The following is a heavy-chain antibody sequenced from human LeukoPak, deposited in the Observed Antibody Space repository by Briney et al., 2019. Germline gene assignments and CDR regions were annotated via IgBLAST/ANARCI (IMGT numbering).Heavy chain of an antibody. CDR1: GAPISSSSYY. CDR3: ARRDASYYFDY. V-gene: IGHV4-39*01. Sequence: SETLSLTCTVSGAPISSSSYYWGWIRQPPGKGLEWIGSIHYSGSTYYNPSRKSRVTISVDTSKNQFSLKLSSVTAADTAVYYCARRDASYYFDYWGQGTLVTVSS. J-gene: IGHJ4*02. CDR2: IHYSGST.